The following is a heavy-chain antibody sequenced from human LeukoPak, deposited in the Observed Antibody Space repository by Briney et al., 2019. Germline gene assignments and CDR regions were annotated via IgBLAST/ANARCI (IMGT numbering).Heavy chain of an antibody. V-gene: IGHV3-23*01. CDR2: IGYSGDKI. CDR3: ANAHNYDGPYDY. J-gene: IGHJ4*02. CDR1: GIPFTSYA. Sequence: PGGSLRLSCAASGIPFTSYAMRWVRQAPGKGLEWVASIGYSGDKIHYADSVKGRFTISRDNSRDTLLLQMDSLRADDTATYFCANAHNYDGPYDYWGQGTLVTVSS. D-gene: IGHD3-22*01.